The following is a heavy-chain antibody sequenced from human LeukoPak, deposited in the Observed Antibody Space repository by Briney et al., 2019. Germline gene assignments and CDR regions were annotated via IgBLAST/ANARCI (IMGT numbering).Heavy chain of an antibody. CDR1: GGAVISDTYY. Sequence: SETLSLTCTVSGGAVISDTYYWGWIRQPPGKGLEWIGSIHYSESTYYTPSLKTRITMSVDTSKNQFSLKLRSVTAADTAVYFCARHAWYNYFDPWGQGTLVTVSS. V-gene: IGHV4-39*01. J-gene: IGHJ5*02. CDR2: IHYSEST. D-gene: IGHD2-15*01. CDR3: ARHAWYNYFDP.